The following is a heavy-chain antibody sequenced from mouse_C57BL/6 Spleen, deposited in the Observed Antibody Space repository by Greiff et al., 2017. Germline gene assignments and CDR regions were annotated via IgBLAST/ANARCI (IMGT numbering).Heavy chain of an antibody. CDR3: AREGIYDGYPDY. D-gene: IGHD2-3*01. CDR2: ISYDGSN. Sequence: ESGPGLVKPSQSLSLTCSVTGYSITSGYYWNWIRQFPGNKLEWMGYISYDGSNNYNPSLKNRISITRDTSKNQFFLKLNSVTTEDTATYYCAREGIYDGYPDYWGQGTTLTVSS. CDR1: GYSITSGYY. V-gene: IGHV3-6*01. J-gene: IGHJ2*01.